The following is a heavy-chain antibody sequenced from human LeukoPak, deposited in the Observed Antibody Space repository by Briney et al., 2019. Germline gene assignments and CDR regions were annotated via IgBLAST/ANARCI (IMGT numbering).Heavy chain of an antibody. CDR2: IYPGDSDT. CDR3: ARSDQQKCFDY. V-gene: IGHV5-51*01. CDR1: GYSFTTFW. Sequence: GESLKISCKGFGYSFTTFWIGWVRQMPGKGLEWMGIIYPGDSDTRYSPSFQGQVTISADKSISTAYLQWSSLKASDTAMYYCARSDQQKCFDYWGQGTLVTVSS. J-gene: IGHJ4*02. D-gene: IGHD1/OR15-1a*01.